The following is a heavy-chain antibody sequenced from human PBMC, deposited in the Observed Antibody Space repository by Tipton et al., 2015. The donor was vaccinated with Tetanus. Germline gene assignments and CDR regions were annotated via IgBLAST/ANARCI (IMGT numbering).Heavy chain of an antibody. Sequence: TLSLTCTVSGGSISSFNYYWGWVHQPPGKGLEWIGSIYYSGSTYYNPSLRSRVTLSVDTSNTQFSLRVTSVTAADTAVYFCARDFRGNGDGWYWDYWGQGTLVTVSS. CDR1: GGSISSFNYY. CDR3: ARDFRGNGDGWYWDY. D-gene: IGHD6-19*01. J-gene: IGHJ4*02. CDR2: IYYSGST. V-gene: IGHV4-39*02.